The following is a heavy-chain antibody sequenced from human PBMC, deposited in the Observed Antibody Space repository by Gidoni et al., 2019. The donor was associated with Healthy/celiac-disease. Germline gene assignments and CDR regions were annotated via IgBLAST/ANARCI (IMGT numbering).Heavy chain of an antibody. D-gene: IGHD5-18*01. V-gene: IGHV1-58*01. Sequence: QMQLVQSGPEVKKPGTSVKVSCKASGFTFTSSAVQWVRQARGQRLEWIGWIVVGSGNTNYAQKFQERVTITRDMSTSTAYMELSSLRSEDTAVYYCAALRDTAMVIFDYWGQGTLVTVSS. J-gene: IGHJ4*02. CDR2: IVVGSGNT. CDR3: AALRDTAMVIFDY. CDR1: GFTFTSSA.